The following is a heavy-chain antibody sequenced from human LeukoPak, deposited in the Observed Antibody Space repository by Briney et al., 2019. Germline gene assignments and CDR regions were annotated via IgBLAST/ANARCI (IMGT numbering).Heavy chain of an antibody. D-gene: IGHD2-15*01. Sequence: GASVKVSCKASGYTFTSYGISWVRQAPGQGLEWMGGIIPIFGTANYAQKFQGRVTITADKSTSTAYMELSSLRSEDTAVYYCARALSCSGGSCYWYFDYWGQGTLVTVSS. J-gene: IGHJ4*02. V-gene: IGHV1-69*06. CDR1: GYTFTSYG. CDR2: IIPIFGTA. CDR3: ARALSCSGGSCYWYFDY.